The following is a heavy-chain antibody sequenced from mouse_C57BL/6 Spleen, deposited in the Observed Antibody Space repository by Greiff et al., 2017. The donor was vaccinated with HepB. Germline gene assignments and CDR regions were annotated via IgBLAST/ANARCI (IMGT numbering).Heavy chain of an antibody. CDR2: ISDGGSYT. J-gene: IGHJ1*03. D-gene: IGHD2-4*01. Sequence: EVKLQESGGGLVKPGGSLKLSCAASGFTFSSYAMSWVRQTPEKRLEWVATISDGGSYTYYPDNVKGRFTISRDNAKNNLYLQLSHLKSEDTAMYYCARAPYDYDVNWYFDGWGTGTTVTVSS. V-gene: IGHV5-4*03. CDR1: GFTFSSYA. CDR3: ARAPYDYDVNWYFDG.